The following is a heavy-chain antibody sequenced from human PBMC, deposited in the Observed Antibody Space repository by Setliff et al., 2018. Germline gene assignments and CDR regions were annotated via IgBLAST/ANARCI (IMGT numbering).Heavy chain of an antibody. CDR3: ARGNYAYWYFDL. CDR2: FFYSGDS. J-gene: IGHJ2*01. D-gene: IGHD1-7*01. V-gene: IGHV4-59*11. Sequence: PSETLSLTCTVSGASINSHYRSWIRQPPGKGLEWIGLFFYSGDSRYNPSLKSRVTMSVDASRNQFSLKLSSVTAADTAIYFCARGNYAYWYFDLWGRGTLVTVSS. CDR1: GASINSHY.